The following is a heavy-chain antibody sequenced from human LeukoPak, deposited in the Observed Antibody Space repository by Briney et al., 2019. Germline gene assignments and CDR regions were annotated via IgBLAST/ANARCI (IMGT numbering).Heavy chain of an antibody. CDR1: GYTFTRFY. Sequence: ASVKVSCKASGYTFTRFYIHWLRQAPGQGLEWMGMINPSGDTTNYAQKFQGRIAMTRDTSTSTVYMELSSLRSEDTAVYYCARVSEYYDFWSGPKYYFDYWGQGTLVTVSS. D-gene: IGHD3-3*01. J-gene: IGHJ4*02. CDR2: INPSGDTT. V-gene: IGHV1-46*01. CDR3: ARVSEYYDFWSGPKYYFDY.